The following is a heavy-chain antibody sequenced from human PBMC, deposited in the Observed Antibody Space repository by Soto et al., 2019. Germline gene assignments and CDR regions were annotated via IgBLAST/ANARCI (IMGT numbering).Heavy chain of an antibody. V-gene: IGHV1-69*13. J-gene: IGHJ3*02. D-gene: IGHD2-21*02. CDR1: GGTFSSYA. Sequence: ASVKVSCKASGGTFSSYAISWVRQAPGQGLEWMGGIIPIFGTANYAQKFQGRVTITADESTSTAYMELSSLRSEDTAVYYCARVAPWIVVVTAIPKDAFDIWGQGTMVTVSS. CDR3: ARVAPWIVVVTAIPKDAFDI. CDR2: IIPIFGTA.